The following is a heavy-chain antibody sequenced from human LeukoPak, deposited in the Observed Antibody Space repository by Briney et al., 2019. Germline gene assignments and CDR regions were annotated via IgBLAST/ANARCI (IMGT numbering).Heavy chain of an antibody. V-gene: IGHV3-7*04. CDR2: IKQDGSEK. Sequence: GTSLRLSCAASGFPFSSYCMSWVRQAPGKGLEWVANIKQDGSEKYYVDSVKGRFAISRDNAKNSLYLQMNSLRAEDSAVYYCARVPGYSSSWFDPWGQGTLVTVSS. CDR3: ARVPGYSSSWFDP. D-gene: IGHD6-13*01. J-gene: IGHJ5*02. CDR1: GFPFSSYC.